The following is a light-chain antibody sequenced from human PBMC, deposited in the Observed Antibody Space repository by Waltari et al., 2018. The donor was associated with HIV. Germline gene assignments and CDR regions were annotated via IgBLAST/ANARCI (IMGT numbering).Light chain of an antibody. J-gene: IGLJ1*01. CDR2: QDK. CDR3: QAWDRTTGV. V-gene: IGLV3-1*01. CDR1: KMGEKY. Sequence: SFELTQPPSLSVSPGQTANISCSGEKMGEKYVWYQQKSGQSPVVVIFQDKRRPSGISERFSGSNSGNTATLTISGTQPIDEADYYCQAWDRTTGVFGTGTKLTVL.